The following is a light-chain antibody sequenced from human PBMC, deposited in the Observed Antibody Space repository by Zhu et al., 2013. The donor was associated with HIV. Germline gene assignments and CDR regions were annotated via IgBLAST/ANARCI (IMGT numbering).Light chain of an antibody. J-gene: IGLJ2*01. Sequence: QSALTQPPSASGSPGQSVTISCTGTSSDVGGYNYVSWYQHHPGKAPKLMIYEVNKRPSGVPDRFSGSKSGNTASLTISGLQAEDEADYYCSSYTSSTTLIFGGGTKVTVL. CDR1: SSDVGGYNY. V-gene: IGLV2-8*01. CDR2: EVN. CDR3: SSYTSSTTLI.